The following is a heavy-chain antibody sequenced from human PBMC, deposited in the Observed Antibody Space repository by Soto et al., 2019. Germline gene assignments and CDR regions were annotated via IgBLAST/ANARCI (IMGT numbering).Heavy chain of an antibody. CDR2: INLSGGST. D-gene: IGHD6-13*01. CDR3: ARKAAAAKAHFDY. J-gene: IGHJ4*02. Sequence: ASVKVSCKESGYTFTSHYMQWVRQAPGQGLEWMGIINLSGGSTSYAQKLQGRVTMTRDTSTSTIFMELSSLRSEDTAVYYCARKAAAAKAHFDYWGQGTLVTVSS. CDR1: GYTFTSHY. V-gene: IGHV1-46*03.